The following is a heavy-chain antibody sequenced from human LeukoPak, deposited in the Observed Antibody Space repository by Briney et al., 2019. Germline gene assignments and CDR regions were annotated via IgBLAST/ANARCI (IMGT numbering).Heavy chain of an antibody. CDR3: AKGSTSPMFAAYSYGMDV. D-gene: IGHD2-21*01. V-gene: IGHV3-23*01. Sequence: GGSLRLSCAASGFTFSSYAMSWVRQAPGKGLEWVSAISGSGGSTYYADSVKGRFTISRDNSKDTLFLQLNSLRAEDTAVYYYAKGSTSPMFAAYSYGMDVWGQGTTVTVSS. CDR2: ISGSGGST. J-gene: IGHJ6*02. CDR1: GFTFSSYA.